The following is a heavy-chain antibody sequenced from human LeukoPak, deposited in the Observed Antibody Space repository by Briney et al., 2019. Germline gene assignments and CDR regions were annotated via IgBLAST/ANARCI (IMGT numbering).Heavy chain of an antibody. Sequence: SETLSLTCAVSGYSISSGYYWGWIRQPPGKGLEWIGSIYHSGSTYYNPSLKSRVTISVDTSKNQFSLKLSSVTAGDTAVYYCARPIAPRYYFDYWGQGTLVTVSS. CDR3: ARPIAPRYYFDY. V-gene: IGHV4-38-2*01. CDR1: GYSISSGYY. CDR2: IYHSGST. J-gene: IGHJ4*02.